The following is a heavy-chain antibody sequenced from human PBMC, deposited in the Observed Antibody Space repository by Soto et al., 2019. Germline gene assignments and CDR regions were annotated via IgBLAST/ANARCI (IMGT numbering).Heavy chain of an antibody. D-gene: IGHD3-22*01. Sequence: QVQLVQSGAEVKKPGASVKVSCKASGYTFTSYFMHWVRQAPGQGLEWMGVINPSGGSTNYAQKCRGRVTMTGDTSTRTVDMGRSSLRSEDTAVYYWAREGGGGSGYRYDCWGQGTLVTVSS. CDR3: AREGGGGSGYRYDC. CDR1: GYTFTSYF. J-gene: IGHJ4*02. CDR2: INPSGGST. V-gene: IGHV1-46*03.